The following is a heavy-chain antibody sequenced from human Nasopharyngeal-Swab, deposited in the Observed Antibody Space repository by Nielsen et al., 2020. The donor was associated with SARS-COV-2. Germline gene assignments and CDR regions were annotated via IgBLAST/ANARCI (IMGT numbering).Heavy chain of an antibody. CDR3: ATPGDFWSGYYPFDY. Sequence: SETLSLTCAVYGGSFSGYYWSWIRQPPGKGLEWIGEINHSGSTNYNPSLKSRVTISVDTSKNQFSLKLSSVTAADTAVYYCATPGDFWSGYYPFDYWGQGTLVTVSS. J-gene: IGHJ4*02. D-gene: IGHD3-3*01. V-gene: IGHV4-34*01. CDR1: GGSFSGYY. CDR2: INHSGST.